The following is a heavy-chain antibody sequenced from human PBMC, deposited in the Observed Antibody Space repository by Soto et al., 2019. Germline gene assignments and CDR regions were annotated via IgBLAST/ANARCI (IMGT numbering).Heavy chain of an antibody. J-gene: IGHJ2*01. CDR1: GGTFSSYT. CDR2: IIPIRGIT. D-gene: IGHD4-17*01. Sequence: SVQVSCKASGGTFSSYTISWVRQAPGQGLERMGIIIPIRGITNYAQKFQGRVTMTRDTSTSTVYMELSSLRSEDTAVYYCARGSNGDPDWYFDLWGRGTLVTV. V-gene: IGHV1-69*02. CDR3: ARGSNGDPDWYFDL.